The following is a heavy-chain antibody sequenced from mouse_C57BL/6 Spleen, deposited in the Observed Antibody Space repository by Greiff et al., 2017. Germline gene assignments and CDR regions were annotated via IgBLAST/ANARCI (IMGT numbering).Heavy chain of an antibody. CDR2: IDPSDSET. J-gene: IGHJ2*01. CDR3: ASTTVVASSYYFDY. Sequence: VQLQQPGAELVRPGSSVKLSCKASGYTFTSYWMHWVKQRPIQGLEWIGNIDPSDSETHYNQKFKDKATLTGDKSSSTAYMQLSRLTSEASAVYCSASTTVVASSYYFDYWGQGTTLTVSS. CDR1: GYTFTSYW. V-gene: IGHV1-52*01. D-gene: IGHD1-1*01.